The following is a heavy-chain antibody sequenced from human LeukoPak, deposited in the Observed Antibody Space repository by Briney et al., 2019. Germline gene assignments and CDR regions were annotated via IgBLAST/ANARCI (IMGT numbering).Heavy chain of an antibody. D-gene: IGHD3-16*01. Sequence: GSLRLSCAASGFTFSSYWMSWVRQAPGKGLEWVANIKQDGSEKYYVDSVKGRFTISRDNAKNSLYLQMNSLRAEDTAVYYCVCLGLGGLSLDWGQGTPVTVSS. CDR2: IKQDGSEK. J-gene: IGHJ4*02. CDR3: VCLGLGGLSLD. CDR1: GFTFSSYW. V-gene: IGHV3-7*01.